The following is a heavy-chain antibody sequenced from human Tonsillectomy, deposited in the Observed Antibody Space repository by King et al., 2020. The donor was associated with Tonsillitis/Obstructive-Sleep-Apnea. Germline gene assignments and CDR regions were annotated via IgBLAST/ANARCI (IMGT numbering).Heavy chain of an antibody. J-gene: IGHJ4*02. V-gene: IGHV4-39*02. CDR2: IYYNGYT. D-gene: IGHD5-18*01. CDR3: ARLLRGYEVS. Sequence: QLQESGPGLVKPSETLSLTCTVSGDFISTSSYYWGWIRQPPGKGLEWIGSIYYNGYTYYNPSLKSRVTISVDTSKNYFSLKLSFVTAADTAVYYCARLLRGYEVSCGQGTLVTVSS. CDR1: GDFISTSSYY.